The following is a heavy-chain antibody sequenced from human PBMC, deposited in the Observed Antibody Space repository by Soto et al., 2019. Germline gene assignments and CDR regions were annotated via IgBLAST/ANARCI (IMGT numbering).Heavy chain of an antibody. D-gene: IGHD6-19*01. CDR3: ARDQTMAGPTTFDY. Sequence: GGSLRLSCAASRFTFSTYGMQWVRQTPGKGLVXVSRIDADWSGTVYADSVAGRFTISRDNATNTLYLQMNRVRAEETAVYYCARDQTMAGPTTFDYCGQGTLVTVS. CDR1: RFTFSTYG. V-gene: IGHV3-74*03. CDR2: IDADWSGT. J-gene: IGHJ4*02.